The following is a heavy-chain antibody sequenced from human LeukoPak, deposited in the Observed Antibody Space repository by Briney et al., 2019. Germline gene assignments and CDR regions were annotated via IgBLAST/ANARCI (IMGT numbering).Heavy chain of an antibody. J-gene: IGHJ6*02. D-gene: IGHD5/OR15-5a*01. CDR2: INPSGGST. Sequence: ASVKVSCKASGYTFINYYMHWVRQAPGQGLEWMGIINPSGGSTSYAQKFQGGVTMTRDTSTSTVYVELSSLRSEDTAVYYCARESIVSLGDRNYYYGVDVWGQGTTVTVSS. CDR1: GYTFINYY. V-gene: IGHV1-46*01. CDR3: ARESIVSLGDRNYYYGVDV.